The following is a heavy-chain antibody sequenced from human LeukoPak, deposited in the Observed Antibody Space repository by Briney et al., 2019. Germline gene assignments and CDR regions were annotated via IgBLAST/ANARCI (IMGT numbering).Heavy chain of an antibody. CDR2: IHYSGRP. Sequence: SETLSLTCTVSGGSISGHYWTWIRQPPGKGLEWIGQIHYSGRPDYNPSLKSRVTISVDTSKNQFSLKLSSVTAADTAVYYCARTYYYKAFDIWGQGTMVTVSS. D-gene: IGHD3-22*01. V-gene: IGHV4-59*11. CDR1: GGSISGHY. J-gene: IGHJ3*02. CDR3: ARTYYYKAFDI.